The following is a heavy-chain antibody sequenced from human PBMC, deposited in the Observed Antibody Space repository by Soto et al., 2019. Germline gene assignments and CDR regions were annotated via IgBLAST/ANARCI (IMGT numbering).Heavy chain of an antibody. V-gene: IGHV3-30*18. D-gene: IGHD3-10*01. CDR3: AKGRYGSGSYPVWWFET. Sequence: QVQLVESGGGVVQPGRSLRLSCAASGFTFSSYGMHWVRQAPGKGLEWVAVISYDGSNKYYADSVKGRFTISRDNSKKTLYLQMNSLRAEDTAVYYCAKGRYGSGSYPVWWFETWGQGTLVTVSS. CDR2: ISYDGSNK. CDR1: GFTFSSYG. J-gene: IGHJ5*02.